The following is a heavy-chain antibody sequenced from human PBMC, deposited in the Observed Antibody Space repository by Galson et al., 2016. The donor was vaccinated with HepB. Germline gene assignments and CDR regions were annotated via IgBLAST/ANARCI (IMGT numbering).Heavy chain of an antibody. V-gene: IGHV3-23*01. Sequence: SLRLSCAASGFSFHNYGMNRVRQAPGKGLEWVAGISGSGIDADYTDSVRGRFFISRDNSRTTLFLQMNSLTVEDTAVYYCAFSRGGMAISYLNYWGRGTLVTVST. CDR2: ISGSGIDA. CDR3: AFSRGGMAISYLNY. D-gene: IGHD5-24*01. CDR1: GFSFHNYG. J-gene: IGHJ4*02.